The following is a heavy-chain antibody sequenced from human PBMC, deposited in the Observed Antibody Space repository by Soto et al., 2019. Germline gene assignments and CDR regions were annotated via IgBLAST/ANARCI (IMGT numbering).Heavy chain of an antibody. CDR2: IYNNETF. D-gene: IGHD6-19*01. CDR3: ARVPLRYSSSHNFDS. Sequence: SETLSLTCSVSGASVSSGSSYWSWIRQPPGKGLEWIGFIYNNETFNYNPSLKSRVTLSVDTPKHQFSLKLSSVTAADTAVYYCARVPLRYSSSHNFDSWGQGALVTSPQ. J-gene: IGHJ4*02. V-gene: IGHV4-61*01. CDR1: GASVSSGSSY.